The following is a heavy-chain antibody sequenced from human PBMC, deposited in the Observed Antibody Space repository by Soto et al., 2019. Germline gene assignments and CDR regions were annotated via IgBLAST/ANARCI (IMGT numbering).Heavy chain of an antibody. Sequence: QIQLVQSGGEVKRPGASVMVSCKASGYSLTSYGISWVRLVPGQGLEWMAWITTSNGNRNFARKFQDRVSLTADISTSTVYMELRSLTSDDTAVYYCASTKYDSSAYYYWYLGLWGRGTLVTVSS. CDR3: ASTKYDSSAYYYWYLGL. CDR1: GYSLTSYG. CDR2: ITTSNGNR. J-gene: IGHJ2*01. V-gene: IGHV1-18*04. D-gene: IGHD3-22*01.